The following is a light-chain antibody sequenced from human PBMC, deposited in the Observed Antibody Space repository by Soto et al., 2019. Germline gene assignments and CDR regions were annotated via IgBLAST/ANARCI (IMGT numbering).Light chain of an antibody. V-gene: IGKV3-15*01. CDR1: QSVSKN. CDR3: QQYNNWPPT. CDR2: GAS. Sequence: EIAMTQSPATLSVSPGERATLFCRASQSVSKNLAWYQRKPGQVPRLLISGASTRAIGVPARFSGSGSGTEFTLTIRSLQSEDFAVYYCQQYNNWPPTFGQGTKVDIK. J-gene: IGKJ1*01.